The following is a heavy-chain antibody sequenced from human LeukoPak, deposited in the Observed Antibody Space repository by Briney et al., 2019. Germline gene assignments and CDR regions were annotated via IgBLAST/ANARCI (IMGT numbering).Heavy chain of an antibody. J-gene: IGHJ3*02. CDR1: GASISTYY. CDR2: LYSRGSP. CDR3: ARLQPNSGEWAFDI. V-gene: IGHV4-59*01. Sequence: PSETLSLTCTVSGASISTYYWSCIRQSPGKGLEWIGYLYSRGSPNYNPSLKRRVTISVDTSKNHFSLTLSSVTAADTAVYYCARLQPNSGEWAFDIWGQGTMVTVSS. D-gene: IGHD1-1*01.